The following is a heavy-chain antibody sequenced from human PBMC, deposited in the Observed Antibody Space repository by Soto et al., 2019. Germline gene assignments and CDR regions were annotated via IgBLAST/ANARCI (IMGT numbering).Heavy chain of an antibody. Sequence: QVQLVQSGAEVKKPGSSVRVSCKASGGSFNNYAISWVRQAPGQGLEWMGGIIPAIGTAQYAQKFQGRATITADKFTVTVYMELMSLNSEDTAFYFCARELLLNAIPNWYFDLWGRGTLVTVSS. CDR3: ARELLLNAIPNWYFDL. J-gene: IGHJ2*01. CDR1: GGSFNNYA. CDR2: IIPAIGTA. D-gene: IGHD2-21*01. V-gene: IGHV1-69*06.